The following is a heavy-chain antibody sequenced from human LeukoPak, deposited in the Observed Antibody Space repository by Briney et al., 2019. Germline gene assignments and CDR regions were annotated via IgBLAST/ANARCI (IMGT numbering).Heavy chain of an antibody. J-gene: IGHJ6*03. CDR1: GGSIRSGSYY. Sequence: SETLSLTCTVSGGSIRSGSYYWSWIRQPAGKGLEWIGRIYTSGSTNYNPSLKSRVTISVDRSKNQFSLKLSSVTAADTAVYYCARSRPVYGDQLEYYYYYYMDVWGKGTTVTVSS. V-gene: IGHV4-61*02. D-gene: IGHD4-17*01. CDR3: ARSRPVYGDQLEYYYYYYMDV. CDR2: IYTSGST.